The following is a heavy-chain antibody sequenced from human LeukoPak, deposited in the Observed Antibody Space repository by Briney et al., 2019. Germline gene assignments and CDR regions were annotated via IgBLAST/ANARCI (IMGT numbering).Heavy chain of an antibody. J-gene: IGHJ3*02. CDR1: GGSISSSSHY. V-gene: IGHV4-39*01. CDR3: ARHKGDGYTSFHI. D-gene: IGHD5-24*01. Sequence: PSETLSLTCTVSGGSISSSSHYWGWIRQPPGKGLEWIGSIFYSGNTYYSPSLKSRVTISVDTSKNQFSLKLSSVTAADTAIYYCARHKGDGYTSFHIWGQGTMVTVSS. CDR2: IFYSGNT.